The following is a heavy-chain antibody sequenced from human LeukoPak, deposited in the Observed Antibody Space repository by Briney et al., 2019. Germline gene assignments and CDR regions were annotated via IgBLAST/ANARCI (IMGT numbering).Heavy chain of an antibody. CDR1: GFTFSSYA. J-gene: IGHJ4*02. CDR2: ISGSGGST. V-gene: IGHV3-23*01. Sequence: GGSLRLSCAASGFTFSSYAMTWVRQAPGKGLEWVSTISGSGGSTFYADSVMGRFTISRDNSKNTLSLHMNSLRAEDTAIYYCAIQQLGLFDYWGQGTLVTVSS. D-gene: IGHD6-13*01. CDR3: AIQQLGLFDY.